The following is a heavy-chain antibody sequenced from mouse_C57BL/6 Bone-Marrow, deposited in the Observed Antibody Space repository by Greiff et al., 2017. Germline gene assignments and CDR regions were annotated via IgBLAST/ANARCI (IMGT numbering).Heavy chain of an antibody. CDR3: ASSTMVTTTGYYFDY. Sequence: QVQLQQPGAELVKPGASVKMSCKASGYTFTSYWITWVKQRPGQGLEWIGDIYPGSGSTNYNEKFKSKATLTVDTSSSTAYMQLSNLTSEDSAVYDCASSTMVTTTGYYFDYWGQGTTLTVSS. D-gene: IGHD2-2*01. J-gene: IGHJ2*01. CDR1: GYTFTSYW. V-gene: IGHV1-55*01. CDR2: IYPGSGST.